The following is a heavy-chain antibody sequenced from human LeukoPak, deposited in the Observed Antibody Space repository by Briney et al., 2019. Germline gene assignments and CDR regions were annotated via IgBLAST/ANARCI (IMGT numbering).Heavy chain of an antibody. CDR1: GFTVSSNE. Sequence: QPGGSLRLPCAASGFTVSSNEMSWVRQAPGKGLEWVSGISDSGDITYYADSVKGRFTISRDNSKNTLYVQMNSLRVEDTAVYYCAKDRRGGSYYAATLDIWGQGTMVTVSS. CDR2: ISDSGDIT. V-gene: IGHV3-23*01. D-gene: IGHD1-26*01. J-gene: IGHJ3*02. CDR3: AKDRRGGSYYAATLDI.